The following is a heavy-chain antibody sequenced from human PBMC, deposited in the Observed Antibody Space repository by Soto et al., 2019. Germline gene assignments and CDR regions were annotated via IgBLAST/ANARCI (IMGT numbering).Heavy chain of an antibody. V-gene: IGHV1-18*01. CDR2: ISAFNGNT. CDR1: GYSFTNYG. J-gene: IGHJ6*03. D-gene: IGHD6-19*01. Sequence: QDQLVQSGAEVKKPGASVTVSCKASGYSFTNYGVTWVRQAPGQGLEWMGWISAFNGNTHYAQNLQGRVTMTTDAPTSTAYMELRGLSSDDTAVYYCARDRGVAPPVAGNTHYYYYMDVWGKGTTVTVSS. CDR3: ARDRGVAPPVAGNTHYYYYMDV.